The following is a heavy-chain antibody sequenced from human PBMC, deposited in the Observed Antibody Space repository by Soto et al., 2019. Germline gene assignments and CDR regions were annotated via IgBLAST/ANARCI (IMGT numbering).Heavy chain of an antibody. D-gene: IGHD6-6*01. CDR3: ATEIAARR. CDR2: ITQDGSEE. V-gene: IGHV3-7*01. CDR1: GFTFSSYW. Sequence: EVQLVESGGGLVQPGGSLRLSCAASGFTFSSYWMSWFRQAPGKGLEWVANITQDGSEENYVDSVKGRFTISGDNAKNALYLQMNSLRGEDTAVYDCATEIAARRWGKGTTVTVSS. J-gene: IGHJ6*04.